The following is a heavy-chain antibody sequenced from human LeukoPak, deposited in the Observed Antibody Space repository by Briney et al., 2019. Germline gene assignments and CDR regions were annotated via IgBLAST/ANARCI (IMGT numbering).Heavy chain of an antibody. V-gene: IGHV3-74*01. J-gene: IGHJ4*02. CDR1: GFSFTSYW. CDR2: INSDGSTT. Sequence: GGSLRLSCAASGFSFTSYWMHWVRQAPGKGLVWVSRINSDGSTTSYADSVKGRFSISRDNAKNTVYLQMNNLRAEDTAVYYCARDSIQLWPNAIDFWGQGTLVTVSS. CDR3: ARDSIQLWPNAIDF. D-gene: IGHD1-1*01.